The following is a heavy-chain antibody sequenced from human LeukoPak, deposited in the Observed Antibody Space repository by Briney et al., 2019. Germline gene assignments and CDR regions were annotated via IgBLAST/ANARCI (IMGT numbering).Heavy chain of an antibody. Sequence: PSETLSLTCTVSGGSISSYSWSWIRQPPGKGLEWIGYIYNSGSTNYNPSLKSRVTISVDTSKNQFSLKLSSVTAADTAVYYCARGRRGIWQWLGFDYWGQGTLVTVSS. D-gene: IGHD6-19*01. CDR2: IYNSGST. V-gene: IGHV4-59*12. J-gene: IGHJ4*02. CDR3: ARGRRGIWQWLGFDY. CDR1: GGSISSYS.